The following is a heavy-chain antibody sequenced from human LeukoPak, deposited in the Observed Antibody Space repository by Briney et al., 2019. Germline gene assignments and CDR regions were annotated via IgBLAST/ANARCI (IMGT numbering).Heavy chain of an antibody. CDR3: ARVASGVGYNWFDP. V-gene: IGHV4-59*06. CDR2: IYYSGST. Sequence: SETLSLTCTVSGGSISSYYWGWIRQPPGKGLEWIGYIYYSGSTYYNPSLKSRVTISVDTSKNQFSLKLTSVTAADTAVYYCARVASGVGYNWFDPWGQGTLVTVSS. CDR1: GGSISSYY. J-gene: IGHJ5*02. D-gene: IGHD2-15*01.